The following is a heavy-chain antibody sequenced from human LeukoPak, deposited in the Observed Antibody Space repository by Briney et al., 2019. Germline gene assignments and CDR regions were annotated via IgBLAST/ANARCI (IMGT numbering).Heavy chain of an antibody. J-gene: IGHJ4*02. V-gene: IGHV3-21*01. Sequence: GGSLRLSCAASGFTFSGYSMNWVRQAPGKGLEWVSSISTSSIYIYYADSLKGRFTISRDNAKNSLYLQMNSLRAEDTAVYYCARGAINSGSYDAYFDYWGQGTLVTVSS. CDR1: GFTFSGYS. D-gene: IGHD1-26*01. CDR2: ISTSSIYI. CDR3: ARGAINSGSYDAYFDY.